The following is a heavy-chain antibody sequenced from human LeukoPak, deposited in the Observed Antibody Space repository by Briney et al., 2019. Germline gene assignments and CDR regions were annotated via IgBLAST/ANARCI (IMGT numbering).Heavy chain of an antibody. CDR1: GGSISSGGYS. V-gene: IGHV4-30-2*01. CDR2: INHSGST. D-gene: IGHD3-22*01. CDR3: ARGQVTDRDYYDSSGIFDY. J-gene: IGHJ4*02. Sequence: SQTLSLTCAVSGGSISSGGYSWSWIRQPPGKGLEWIGEINHSGSTNYNPSLKSRVTISVDTSKNQFSLKLSSVTAADTAVYYCARGQVTDRDYYDSSGIFDYWGQGTLVTVSS.